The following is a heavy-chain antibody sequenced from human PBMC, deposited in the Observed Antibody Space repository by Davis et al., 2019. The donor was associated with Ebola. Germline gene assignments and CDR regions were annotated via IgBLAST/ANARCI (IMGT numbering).Heavy chain of an antibody. D-gene: IGHD3-3*01. V-gene: IGHV1-2*02. J-gene: IGHJ4*02. Sequence: AASVKVSCKASGYTFTGYYIHWVRQAPGQGLEWMGWINPSTGDTNSAQRFQGRVTMTRDTSITTAYMELNSLRSDDTAVYYCVAVTWSSYDDFDHWGQGTLITVSS. CDR2: INPSTGDT. CDR3: VAVTWSSYDDFDH. CDR1: GYTFTGYY.